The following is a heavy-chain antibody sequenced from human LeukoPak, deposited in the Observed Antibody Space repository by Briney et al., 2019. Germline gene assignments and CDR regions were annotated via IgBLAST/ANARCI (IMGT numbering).Heavy chain of an antibody. V-gene: IGHV1-2*04. Sequence: ASVKVSCKASGYTFTGYYMHWVRQAPGQGLEWMGWINPNSGGTNYAQKFQGWVTMTRDTSISTAYMELSRLRSDDTAVYYCARGPLSGWYGHEFIGLDYWGQGTLVTVSP. D-gene: IGHD6-19*01. CDR1: GYTFTGYY. CDR3: ARGPLSGWYGHEFIGLDY. J-gene: IGHJ4*02. CDR2: INPNSGGT.